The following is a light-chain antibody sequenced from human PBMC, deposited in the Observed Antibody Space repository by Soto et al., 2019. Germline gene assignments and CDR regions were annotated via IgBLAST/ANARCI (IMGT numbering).Light chain of an antibody. V-gene: IGKV1-5*01. J-gene: IGKJ1*01. Sequence: DIQMTQSPSTLSASVGDIVTITCRASQSISSWLAWYQQKPGKAPKLLIYDASSLESGVPSRFSGSGSGTEFTLTISSLQPDDFATYYYQKYNSYSRKFGQGTKVDIK. CDR3: QKYNSYSRK. CDR1: QSISSW. CDR2: DAS.